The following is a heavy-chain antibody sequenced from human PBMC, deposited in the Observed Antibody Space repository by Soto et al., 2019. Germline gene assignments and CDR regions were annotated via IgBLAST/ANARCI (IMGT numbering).Heavy chain of an antibody. CDR1: GGSISSYY. CDR2: IYYSVST. D-gene: IGHD3-10*01. Sequence: PSETLSLTCTVSGGSISSYYWSWIRQPPGKGLEWIGYIYYSVSTNYNPSLKSRVTISVDTSKNQFSLKLSSVTAADTAVYYCARHLFRGSRPEYDYWGQGTLVTVSS. CDR3: ARHLFRGSRPEYDY. V-gene: IGHV4-59*08. J-gene: IGHJ4*02.